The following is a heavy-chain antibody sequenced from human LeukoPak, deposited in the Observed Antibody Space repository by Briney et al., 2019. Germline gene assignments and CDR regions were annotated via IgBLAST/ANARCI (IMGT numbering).Heavy chain of an antibody. CDR1: GVSISSYY. CDR3: ARILTIFGVVSKFDY. CDR2: FHNGGGI. V-gene: IGHV4-59*01. D-gene: IGHD3-3*01. Sequence: SETLSLTCTVAGVSISSYYWSWIRQTHGKGLEWIGYFHNGGGIHYSPSLLGRATISAETSKNQFSLSLSSVTAADTAVYYCARILTIFGVVSKFDYWGQGALVTVSS. J-gene: IGHJ4*02.